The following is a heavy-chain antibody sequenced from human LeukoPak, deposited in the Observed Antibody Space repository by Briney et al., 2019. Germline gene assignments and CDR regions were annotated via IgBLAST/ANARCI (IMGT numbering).Heavy chain of an antibody. CDR3: ARDRYYDSSGFDY. J-gene: IGHJ4*02. V-gene: IGHV3-33*01. D-gene: IGHD3-22*01. Sequence: GGSLRLSCAASGFTFSSYGMHWVRQAPGKGLXXXXVIWYDGSNKYYADSVKGRFTISRDNSKNTLYLQMNSLRAEDTAVYYCARDRYYDSSGFDYWGQGTLVTVSS. CDR2: IWYDGSNK. CDR1: GFTFSSYG.